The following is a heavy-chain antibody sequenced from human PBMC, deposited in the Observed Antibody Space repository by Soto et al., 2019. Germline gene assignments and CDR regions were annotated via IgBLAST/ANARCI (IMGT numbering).Heavy chain of an antibody. J-gene: IGHJ3*02. CDR1: GGTFSSYT. CDR2: IIPILGIA. V-gene: IGHV1-69*02. CDR3: ARWVQYYYDSSGSRRAFDI. Sequence: GASVKVSCKASGGTFSSYTISWVRQAPGQGLEWMGRIIPILGIANYAQKFQGRVTITADKSTSTAYMELSSLRSEDTAVYYCARWVQYYYDSSGSRRAFDIWGQGTMVTVSS. D-gene: IGHD3-22*01.